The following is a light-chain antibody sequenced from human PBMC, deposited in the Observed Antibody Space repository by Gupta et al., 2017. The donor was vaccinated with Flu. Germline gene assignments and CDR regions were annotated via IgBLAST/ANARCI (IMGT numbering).Light chain of an antibody. Sequence: IYKASTLQSGVPSRFSGSESGTVFTLTISSLQPDDFGTYYCQQHISYPLTFGGGTKVEI. CDR2: KAS. J-gene: IGKJ4*01. V-gene: IGKV1-5*03. CDR3: QQHISYPLT.